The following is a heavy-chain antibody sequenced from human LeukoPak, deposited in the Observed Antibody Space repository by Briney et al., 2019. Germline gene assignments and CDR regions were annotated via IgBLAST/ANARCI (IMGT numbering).Heavy chain of an antibody. D-gene: IGHD3-10*01. J-gene: IGHJ4*02. CDR2: ISGSGGST. CDR1: GFTFSTYT. Sequence: PGGSLRLSCAASGFTFSTYTMYWVRQAPGKGLEWVSAISGSGGSTYYADSVKGRFTISRDNSKNTLYLQMNSLRAEDTAVYYCAKDSRFTDYYGSGSSRGDYWGQGTLVTVSS. CDR3: AKDSRFTDYYGSGSSRGDY. V-gene: IGHV3-23*01.